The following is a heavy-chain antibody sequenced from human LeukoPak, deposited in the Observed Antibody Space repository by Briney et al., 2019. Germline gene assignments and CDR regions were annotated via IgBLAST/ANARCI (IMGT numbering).Heavy chain of an antibody. CDR1: GFTFSSYS. CDR2: IISSRSYI. V-gene: IGHV3-21*01. D-gene: IGHD6-13*01. J-gene: IGHJ4*02. CDR3: ASQAAAGTDFDY. Sequence: GGSLRLSCAASGFTFSSYSMNWVRQASGKGLEWVSSIISSRSYIYYADSVKGRFTTSRDNAKNSLYLQMNSLRAEDTAVYCCASQAAAGTDFDYWGQGTLVTVSS.